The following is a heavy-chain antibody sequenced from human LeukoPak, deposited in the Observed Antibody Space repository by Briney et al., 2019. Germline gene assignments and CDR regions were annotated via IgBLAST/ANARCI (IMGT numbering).Heavy chain of an antibody. D-gene: IGHD2-21*02. J-gene: IGHJ3*02. V-gene: IGHV4-34*01. CDR2: INHSGST. CDR3: ARGDNIVVVTEPDAFDI. Sequence: SETLSLTCAVYGGSFSGYYWSWIRQPPGKGLEWIGEINHSGSTNYNPSLKSRVTISVDTSKNQFSLKLSPVTAADTAVYYCARGDNIVVVTEPDAFDIWGQGTMVTVSS. CDR1: GGSFSGYY.